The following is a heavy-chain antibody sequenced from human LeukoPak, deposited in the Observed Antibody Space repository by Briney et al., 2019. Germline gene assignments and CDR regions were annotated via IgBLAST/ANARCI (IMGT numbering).Heavy chain of an antibody. CDR2: ITGSGRDT. CDR3: ATGSSAFDI. J-gene: IGHJ3*02. V-gene: IGHV3-23*01. CDR1: GFTFSTYA. Sequence: PGGSLRLSCAASGFTFSTYAMNWVRQAPGKRLEWVSSITGSGRDTYYAGSVKGRITISRDNSRNTLYLQMNSLRAEDTALYYCATGSSAFDIWGQGTMVTVSS.